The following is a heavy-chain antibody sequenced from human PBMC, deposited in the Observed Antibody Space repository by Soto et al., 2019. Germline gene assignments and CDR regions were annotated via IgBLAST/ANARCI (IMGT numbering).Heavy chain of an antibody. CDR1: GGTFSSYA. D-gene: IGHD2-15*01. V-gene: IGHV1-69*01. J-gene: IGHJ6*02. CDR2: IIPIFATA. CDR3: ARSQGGSSSLDIYYYYYYGMDV. Sequence: QVQLVQSGAEVKKPGSSVKVSCKAPGGTFSSYAISWVRQAPGQGLEWMGGIIPIFATAKYAQKFQGRVTITAGESTSTGYMELSRLRSEDTAVYYCARSQGGSSSLDIYYYYYYGMDVWGQGTTVTVSS.